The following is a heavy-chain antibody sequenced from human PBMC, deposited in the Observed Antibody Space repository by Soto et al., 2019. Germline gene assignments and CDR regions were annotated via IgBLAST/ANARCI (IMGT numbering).Heavy chain of an antibody. J-gene: IGHJ5*02. V-gene: IGHV3-23*01. D-gene: IGHD1-26*01. CDR1: GFTFVDYA. CDR3: VKDWQYTVHRYSGSPLQVRPPPFIDA. CDR2: ISSGGGSK. Sequence: EVQLLESGGGLVQPGGSLRLSCAASGFTFVDYAMGWVRQAPGKGLEWVSVISSGGGSKHYADSVKGRFTLSRDNSGNNLSLQMNSLGVEDTAIYYCVKDWQYTVHRYSGSPLQVRPPPFIDAWGLGTLVTVSS.